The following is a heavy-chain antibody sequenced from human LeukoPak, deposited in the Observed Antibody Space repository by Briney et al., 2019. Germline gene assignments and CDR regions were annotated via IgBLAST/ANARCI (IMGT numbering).Heavy chain of an antibody. J-gene: IGHJ3*02. CDR2: INPISGGT. V-gene: IGHV1-2*02. CDR3: ARVNGDYNVAFDS. D-gene: IGHD4-17*01. Sequence: ASVKVSCKASGDTFTGQYINWVRQAPGQGLEWMGWINPISGGTNYAQKFQGRVTMTRDTSTSTAYMELSRLTSEHTAVYYGARVNGDYNVAFDSWGQRAMVTVSS. CDR1: GDTFTGQY.